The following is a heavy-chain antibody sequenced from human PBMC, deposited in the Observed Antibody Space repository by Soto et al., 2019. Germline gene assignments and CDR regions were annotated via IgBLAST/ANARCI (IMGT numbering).Heavy chain of an antibody. CDR2: INHSGST. D-gene: IGHD3-9*01. CDR1: GGSFSGYY. Sequence: SETLSLTCAVYGGSFSGYYLIWIRQPPWKGLEWIGSINHSGSTNYNPSLQSRVTIPLDKSKSQFSLKLNSVTAADSAVYFCARLEGLATISYYFDFWGPGALVTLSS. J-gene: IGHJ4*02. CDR3: ARLEGLATISYYFDF. V-gene: IGHV4-34*01.